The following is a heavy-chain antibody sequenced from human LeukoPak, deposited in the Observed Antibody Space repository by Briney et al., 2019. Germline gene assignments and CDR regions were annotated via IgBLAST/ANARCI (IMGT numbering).Heavy chain of an antibody. CDR3: ARSRSGYSYDHAAFDI. Sequence: SETLSLTCTVAGGSISSYYWSWIRQPPGKGLEWIAYIDYRGSTTYNPSLKSRVSISVDTSRNQFSLKLSSVTAADTAVYYCARSRSGYSYDHAAFDIWGQGTMVTVSS. CDR1: GGSISSYY. CDR2: IDYRGST. J-gene: IGHJ3*02. D-gene: IGHD5-18*01. V-gene: IGHV4-59*01.